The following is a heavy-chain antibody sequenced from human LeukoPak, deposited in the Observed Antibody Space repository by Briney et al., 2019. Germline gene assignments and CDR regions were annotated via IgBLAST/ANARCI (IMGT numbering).Heavy chain of an antibody. J-gene: IGHJ4*02. CDR3: ARARYSYTGIVDY. CDR2: ICSGGTT. D-gene: IGHD5-18*01. Sequence: GGSLRLSCAASGFTVSSNYMSWVRQAPGKGLEWVSVICSGGTTYYADSVKGRFTISRDNARNTVYLQMNSLRAEDTAVYYCARARYSYTGIVDYWGQGTLVTVSS. CDR1: GFTVSSNY. V-gene: IGHV3-53*01.